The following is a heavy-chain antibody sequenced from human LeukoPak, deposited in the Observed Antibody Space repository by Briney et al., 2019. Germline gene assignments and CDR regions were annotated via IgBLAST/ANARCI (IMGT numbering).Heavy chain of an antibody. CDR2: ISGSGGRT. CDR3: AKGYSYGYGYYMDV. D-gene: IGHD5-18*01. CDR1: GFTFSSYA. Sequence: PGGSLRLSCAASGFTFSSYAMSWVRQAPGEGLEWVSAISGSGGRTYYADSVKGRFTISRDNSKNTLYLQMNSLRAEDTAVYYCAKGYSYGYGYYMDVWGKGTTVTVSS. J-gene: IGHJ6*03. V-gene: IGHV3-23*01.